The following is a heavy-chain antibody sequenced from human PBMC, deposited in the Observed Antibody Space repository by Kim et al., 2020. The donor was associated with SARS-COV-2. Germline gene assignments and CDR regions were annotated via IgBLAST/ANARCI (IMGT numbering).Heavy chain of an antibody. D-gene: IGHD6-19*01. CDR2: IYYSGST. CDR3: ARQSSGWYGLVV. J-gene: IGHJ4*02. V-gene: IGHV4-39*01. CDR1: GGSISSSSYY. Sequence: SETLSLTCTVSGGSISSSSYYWGWIRQPPGKGLEWIGSIYYSGSTYYNPSLKSRVTISVDTSKNQFSLKLSSVTAADTAVYYCARQSSGWYGLVVWGQGTLVTVSS.